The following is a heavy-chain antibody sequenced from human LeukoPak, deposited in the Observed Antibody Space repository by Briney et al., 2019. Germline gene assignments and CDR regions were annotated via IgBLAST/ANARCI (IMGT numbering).Heavy chain of an antibody. CDR3: TRDRSRAEDD. J-gene: IGHJ4*02. CDR1: GFTFSGHW. CDR2: INQGGSDK. Sequence: GGSLRLSCAASGFTFSGHWMSWVRQAPGKGLEWVANINQGGSDKYYVDSVKGRSTISRDNANNLLYLQMNSLRGEDTAVYYCTRDRSRAEDDWGQGTLVTVSS. D-gene: IGHD1-14*01. V-gene: IGHV3-7*01.